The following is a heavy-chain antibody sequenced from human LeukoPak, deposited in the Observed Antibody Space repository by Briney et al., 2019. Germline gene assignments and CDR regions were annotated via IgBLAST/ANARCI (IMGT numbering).Heavy chain of an antibody. CDR2: IIPIFGTA. CDR3: ARDRSYYDSSGFLDY. CDR1: GGTFSCYA. J-gene: IGHJ4*02. Sequence: SVKVSCKASGGTFSCYAISWVRQAPGQGLEWMGRIIPIFGTANYAQKFQGRVTITTDESTSTAYMELSSLRSEDTAVYYCARDRSYYDSSGFLDYWGQGTLVTVSS. V-gene: IGHV1-69*05. D-gene: IGHD3-22*01.